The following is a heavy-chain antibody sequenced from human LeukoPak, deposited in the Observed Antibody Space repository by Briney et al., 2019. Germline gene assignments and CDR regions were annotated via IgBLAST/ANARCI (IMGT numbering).Heavy chain of an antibody. CDR2: IKQDGSEK. D-gene: IGHD6-19*01. CDR3: ARGRGQWLDGGFDY. Sequence: GGSLRLSCAASGFTFSSYGMHWVRQAPGKGLEWVANIKQDGSEKYYVDSVKGRFTISRDNAKNSLYLQMNSLRAEDTAVYYCARGRGQWLDGGFDYLGQGTLVTVSS. J-gene: IGHJ4*02. CDR1: GFTFSSYG. V-gene: IGHV3-7*01.